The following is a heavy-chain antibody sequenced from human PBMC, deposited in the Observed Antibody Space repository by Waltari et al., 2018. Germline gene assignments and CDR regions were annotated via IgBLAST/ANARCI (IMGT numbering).Heavy chain of an antibody. D-gene: IGHD3-3*01. CDR3: ARGQYYDFWSGYGYYYGMDV. V-gene: IGHV1-8*03. J-gene: IGHJ6*02. Sequence: QVQLVQSGAEVKKPGASVKVSCKASGYTFTSYDITWVRQATGQGLEWMGWMNPNSGNTGYAQKFQGRVTITRNTSISTAYMELSSLRSEDTAVYYCARGQYYDFWSGYGYYYGMDVWGQGTTVTVSS. CDR1: GYTFTSYD. CDR2: MNPNSGNT.